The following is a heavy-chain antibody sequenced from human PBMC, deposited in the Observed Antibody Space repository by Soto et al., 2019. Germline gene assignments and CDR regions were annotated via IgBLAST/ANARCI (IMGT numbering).Heavy chain of an antibody. CDR3: ARDLTENACSGGSCYPDELNWYFDL. D-gene: IGHD2-15*01. J-gene: IGHJ2*01. Sequence: EVQLVESGGGLVQPGGSLRLSCAASGFTFSSYSMNWVRQAPGKGLEWVSYISSSSSTIYYADSVKGRFTISRDNAKNSLYLEINSLRAEDAAVYYCARDLTENACSGGSCYPDELNWYFDLWGRGTLVTVSS. V-gene: IGHV3-48*01. CDR1: GFTFSSYS. CDR2: ISSSSSTI.